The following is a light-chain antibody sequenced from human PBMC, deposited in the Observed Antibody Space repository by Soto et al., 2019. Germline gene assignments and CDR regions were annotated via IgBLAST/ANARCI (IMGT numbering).Light chain of an antibody. CDR2: DVN. J-gene: IGLJ2*01. CDR1: PSDVGGSNS. Sequence: QSALTQPPSASGSPGQSVTISCTGTPSDVGGSNSVPWYQQHPGKAPNLMIYDVNKRPSGVPDRFSGSKSGNTASLTVSGLQAADEAYYFCSSYAPSDVVFGGGTKVTVL. V-gene: IGLV2-8*01. CDR3: SSYAPSDVV.